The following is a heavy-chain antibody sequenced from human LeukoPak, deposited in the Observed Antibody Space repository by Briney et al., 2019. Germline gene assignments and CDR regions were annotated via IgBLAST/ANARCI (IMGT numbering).Heavy chain of an antibody. Sequence: ASVKVSCKASGGTFSSYAISWVRQAPGQGLEWMGWINPNSGGTNYAQKFQGWVTMTRDTSISTAYMELSRLRSDDTAVYYCARDSNYYDSSGGAFDIWGQGTMVTVSS. CDR1: GGTFSSYA. J-gene: IGHJ3*02. CDR2: INPNSGGT. V-gene: IGHV1-2*04. D-gene: IGHD3-22*01. CDR3: ARDSNYYDSSGGAFDI.